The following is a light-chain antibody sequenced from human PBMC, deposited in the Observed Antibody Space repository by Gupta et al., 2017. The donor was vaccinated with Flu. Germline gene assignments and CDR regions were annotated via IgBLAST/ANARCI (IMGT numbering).Light chain of an antibody. CDR3: LQDNNYPFT. J-gene: IGKJ5*01. V-gene: IGKV1-16*02. Sequence: DIQMTHSPPSLSASVGDRVTITCRASQGICTSLAWFQQNPGKGPKPLIYAASSLQGGVPSKFGGSGSGADFTLTISNLQPEDFATYYCLQDNNYPFTFGQGTRLEIK. CDR1: QGICTS. CDR2: AAS.